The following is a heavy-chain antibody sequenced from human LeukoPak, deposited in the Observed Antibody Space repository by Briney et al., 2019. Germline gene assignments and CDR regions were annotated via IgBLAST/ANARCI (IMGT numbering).Heavy chain of an antibody. Sequence: GGSLRLSCAASGFTVSSNYMSWVRQAPGKGLEWVSVIYSCGSTYYADSVKGRFTISRDNSKNTLYLQMNSLRAEDTAVYYCAKDPRWRYVAAVGFDPWGQGTPVTVSS. J-gene: IGHJ5*02. CDR2: IYSCGST. CDR3: AKDPRWRYVAAVGFDP. V-gene: IGHV3-53*01. D-gene: IGHD6-13*01. CDR1: GFTVSSNY.